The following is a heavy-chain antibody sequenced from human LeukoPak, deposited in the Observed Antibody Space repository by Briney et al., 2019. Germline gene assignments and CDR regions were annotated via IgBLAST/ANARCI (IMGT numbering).Heavy chain of an antibody. Sequence: SETLSLTCTVSGGSISSSSFYWGWIRQPPGKGLEWIGSIYYSGNTYYNPSLKSRVAISVDTSKNQFSLKLSSVTAADTAVYYCARLNQGNRFDYWGQGTLVTVSS. CDR2: IYYSGNT. J-gene: IGHJ4*02. CDR1: GGSISSSSFY. V-gene: IGHV4-39*01. CDR3: ARLNQGNRFDY. D-gene: IGHD1-14*01.